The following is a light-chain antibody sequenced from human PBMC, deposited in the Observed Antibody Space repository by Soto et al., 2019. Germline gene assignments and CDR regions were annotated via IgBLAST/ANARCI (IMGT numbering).Light chain of an antibody. J-gene: IGLJ2*01. CDR2: SNN. V-gene: IGLV1-44*01. CDR3: AAWDGSMSAVV. Sequence: QSVLTQPPSASGSPGQTVTISCSGSSSNIGSNNVNWYQQHPGTAPNLLIYSNNQRPSAVPDRFSGSKSGTAATLAISGLQTEDEADDYCAAWDGSMSAVVFGGGTKLTVL. CDR1: SSNIGSNN.